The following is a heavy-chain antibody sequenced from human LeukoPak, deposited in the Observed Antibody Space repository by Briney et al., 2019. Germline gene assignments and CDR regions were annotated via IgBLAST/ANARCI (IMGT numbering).Heavy chain of an antibody. CDR3: ATRIAAAGTWYWYFDL. CDR1: GGSFSGYY. D-gene: IGHD6-13*01. CDR2: INHSGST. Sequence: SETLSLTCAVYGGSFSGYYWSWIRQPSGKGLEWIGEINHSGSTNYNPSLKSRVTIPVDTSKNQFSLKLSSVTAADTAVYYCATRIAAAGTWYWYFDLWGRGTLVTVSS. J-gene: IGHJ2*01. V-gene: IGHV4-34*01.